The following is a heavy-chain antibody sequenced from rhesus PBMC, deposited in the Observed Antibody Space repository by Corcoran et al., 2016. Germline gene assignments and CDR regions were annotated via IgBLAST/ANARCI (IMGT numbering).Heavy chain of an antibody. CDR3: ARKGYSGGWKIDY. J-gene: IGHJ4*01. CDR1: GYTFTSYG. D-gene: IGHD6-37*01. CDR2: INTATWHP. V-gene: IGHV7-114*01. Sequence: QVQLVQSGAEVKQPGASVKVSCKASGYTFTSYGMNWVRQAHGQRLEWMGRINTATWHPPYAQGFRERFTFAMDTSISTAYLQISSLKAEDTAVYYCARKGYSGGWKIDYWGQGVLVTVSS.